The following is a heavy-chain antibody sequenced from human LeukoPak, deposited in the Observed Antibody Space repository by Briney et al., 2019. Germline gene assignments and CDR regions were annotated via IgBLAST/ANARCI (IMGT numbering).Heavy chain of an antibody. J-gene: IGHJ4*02. CDR1: GDSISIGGYS. Sequence: SQTLSLTCAVSGDSISIGGYSWGWIRQPPGKGLEGIGYIYHSGSTYYNPSLKSRVTISVDRSKNQFSLKLSSVTAADTAVYYCARVSRSRSSGWALFDYWGQGTLVTVSS. CDR2: IYHSGST. CDR3: ARVSRSRSSGWALFDY. V-gene: IGHV4-30-2*01. D-gene: IGHD6-19*01.